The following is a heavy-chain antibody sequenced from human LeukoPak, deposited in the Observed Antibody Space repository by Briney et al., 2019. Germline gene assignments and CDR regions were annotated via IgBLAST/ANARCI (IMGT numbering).Heavy chain of an antibody. Sequence: GGSLRLSCEVSGFTVSSNSMTWVRQAPGKGLEWVSIIYSGGSTYYADSVKGRFAISRDNSKNTLYLQMNSLRAEDTAVYYCARVFNIAAEDGYGMDVWGQGTTVTVSS. CDR1: GFTVSSNS. J-gene: IGHJ6*02. CDR2: IYSGGST. CDR3: ARVFNIAAEDGYGMDV. V-gene: IGHV3-66*01. D-gene: IGHD6-13*01.